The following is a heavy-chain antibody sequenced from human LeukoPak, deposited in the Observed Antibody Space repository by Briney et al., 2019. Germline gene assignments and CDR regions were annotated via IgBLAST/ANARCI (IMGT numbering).Heavy chain of an antibody. CDR3: ARGQKDNGVSSSWYYYGMDV. D-gene: IGHD6-13*01. V-gene: IGHV1-8*01. CDR1: GYTFTSYD. J-gene: IGHJ6*02. CDR2: MNPNSGNT. Sequence: GASVKVSCKASGYTFTSYDINWVRQATGQGLEWMGWMNPNSGNTDYAQKFQGRVTMTRNTSISTAYMELSSLRSEDTAVYYCARGQKDNGVSSSWYYYGMDVWGQGTTVTVSS.